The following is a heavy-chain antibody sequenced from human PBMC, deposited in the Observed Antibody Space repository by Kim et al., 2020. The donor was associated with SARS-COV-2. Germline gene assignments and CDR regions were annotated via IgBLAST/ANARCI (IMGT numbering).Heavy chain of an antibody. J-gene: IGHJ6*02. CDR3: ARDILTGLYYYYYYGMDV. CDR1: GYTFTSYA. Sequence: ASVKVSCKASGYTFTSYAMHWVRQAPGQRLEWMGWINAGNGNTKYSQKFQGRVTITRDTSASTAYMELSSLRSEDTAVYYCARDILTGLYYYYYYGMDVWGQGTTVTVSS. D-gene: IGHD3-9*01. V-gene: IGHV1-3*01. CDR2: INAGNGNT.